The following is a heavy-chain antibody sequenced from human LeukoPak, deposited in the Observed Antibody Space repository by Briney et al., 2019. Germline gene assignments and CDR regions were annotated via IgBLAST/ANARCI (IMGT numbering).Heavy chain of an antibody. V-gene: IGHV4-39*07. CDR1: GGSISSSSYY. CDR3: TRRDSSTWTFDY. J-gene: IGHJ4*02. D-gene: IGHD6-13*01. Sequence: SETLSLTCTVSGGSISSSSYYWGWIRQPPGKGLEWIGSIYYSGSTNYNPSLKSRVTISIDTSKIQFSLKLSSVTAADTAVYYCTRRDSSTWTFDYWGQGTLVTVSS. CDR2: IYYSGST.